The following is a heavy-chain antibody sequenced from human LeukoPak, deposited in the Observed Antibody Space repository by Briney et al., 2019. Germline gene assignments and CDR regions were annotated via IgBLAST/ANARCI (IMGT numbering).Heavy chain of an antibody. Sequence: PSETLSLTXAVYGGSFCGYYWSWIRQTPGKGPEWLGEINHSGSTNYNPSLKSRVTISVDTSKNQFSLKLSSVTAADTAVYYCARSRYYYDSSGYYLDYWGQGTLSPSPQ. CDR2: INHSGST. D-gene: IGHD3-22*01. CDR3: ARSRYYYDSSGYYLDY. V-gene: IGHV4-34*01. CDR1: GGSFCGYY. J-gene: IGHJ4*02.